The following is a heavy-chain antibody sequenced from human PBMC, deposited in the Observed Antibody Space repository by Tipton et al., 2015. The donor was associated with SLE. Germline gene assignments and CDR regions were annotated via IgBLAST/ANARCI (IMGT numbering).Heavy chain of an antibody. CDR3: ANDYGGSRGYDNCFDP. D-gene: IGHD5-12*01. CDR1: AGSVTDYY. CDR2: IYHNGRT. J-gene: IGHJ5*02. Sequence: TLSLTCTVSAGSVTDYYWSWIRQPPGKGLEWLGYIYHNGRTNYNPSLKSRVTISVDTSKNHLSLKLTSVTATDTAVYYCANDYGGSRGYDNCFDPWGQGILVTVSS. V-gene: IGHV4-59*08.